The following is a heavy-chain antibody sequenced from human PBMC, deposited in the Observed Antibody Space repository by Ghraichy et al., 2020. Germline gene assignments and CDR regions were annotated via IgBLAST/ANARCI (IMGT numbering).Heavy chain of an antibody. CDR2: IYNDGKT. D-gene: IGHD1-26*01. CDR3: ARDSGLVGATLVLDS. V-gene: IGHV4-59*01. Sequence: GSLSLTCTVSGASISTNYWSWIRQSPGKGLEWIGYIYNDGKTDYNPSLRSRLTISVDTSKNQFSLKLSSVTAADTAVYYCARDSGLVGATLVLDSWGQGTLVTVSS. CDR1: GASISTNY. J-gene: IGHJ4*02.